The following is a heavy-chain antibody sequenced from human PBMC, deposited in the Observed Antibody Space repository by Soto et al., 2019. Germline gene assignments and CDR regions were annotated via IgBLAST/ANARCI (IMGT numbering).Heavy chain of an antibody. CDR1: GFSLSTSGVG. J-gene: IGHJ4*02. V-gene: IGHV2-5*02. CDR3: AHKGPEDWPLDY. CDR2: IYWDDSK. D-gene: IGHD3-9*01. Sequence: QITLKESGPTLVRPTQTLTLTCAFSGFSLSTSGVGVGWIRQPPGKALEWLAVIYWDDSKHYSPSLRIRLTITKDTSKNQVVLTMTNMYPMDTGTYYCAHKGPEDWPLDYWGQGTLVTVSS.